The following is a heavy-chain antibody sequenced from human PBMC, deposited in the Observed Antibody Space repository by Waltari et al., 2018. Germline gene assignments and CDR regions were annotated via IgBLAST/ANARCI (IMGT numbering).Heavy chain of an antibody. Sequence: QVQLVESGGGVVQPGRSLRLSCAASGFTFSSYGLHWVRQAPGKGLEWVAVISYDGSNKYYADSVKCRFTISRDNSKNTLYLQMNSLRAEDTAVYYCAKGARIAVAGISWFDPWGQGTLVTVSS. CDR2: ISYDGSNK. CDR1: GFTFSSYG. D-gene: IGHD6-19*01. J-gene: IGHJ5*02. CDR3: AKGARIAVAGISWFDP. V-gene: IGHV3-30*18.